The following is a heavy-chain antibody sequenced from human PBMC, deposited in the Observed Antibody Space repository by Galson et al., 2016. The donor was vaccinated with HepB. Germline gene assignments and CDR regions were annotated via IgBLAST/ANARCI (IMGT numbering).Heavy chain of an antibody. CDR3: ARVGTFHAPHDAFDV. CDR2: IIPMFGTT. J-gene: IGHJ3*01. CDR1: GGSFRSDG. V-gene: IGHV1-69*13. Sequence: SVKVSCKASGGSFRSDGISWVRQAPGQGLEWMGRIIPMFGTTNYPQKFQGRVTIIADESTNTAYMEVSSLKSEDTAVYYCARVGTFHAPHDAFDVWGQGTLVTVSS. D-gene: IGHD1-26*01.